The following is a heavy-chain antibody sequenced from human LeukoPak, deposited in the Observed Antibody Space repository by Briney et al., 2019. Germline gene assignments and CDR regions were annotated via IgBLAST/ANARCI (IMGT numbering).Heavy chain of an antibody. D-gene: IGHD4-11*01. CDR1: GFTFSSYT. CDR3: AKLQGPGFDL. CDR2: ISYDGSNK. Sequence: PGGSLRLSCAASGFTFSSYTMNRVRQAPGKGLEWVAVISYDGSNKYYADSVKGRFTISRDNSKNTLYLQMNSLRAEDTAVYYCAKLQGPGFDLWGRGTLVTVSS. V-gene: IGHV3-30*18. J-gene: IGHJ2*01.